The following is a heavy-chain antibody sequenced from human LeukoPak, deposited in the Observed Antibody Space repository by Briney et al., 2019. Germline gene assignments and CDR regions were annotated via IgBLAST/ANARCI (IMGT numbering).Heavy chain of an antibody. CDR3: ARSEYYYGSGSYLWGNYYYYYMDV. Sequence: PGGSLRLSCAASGFTFSSYSMNWVRQAPGKGLEWVSSISSSSYIYYADSVKGRFTISRDNAKNSLYLQMNSLRAEDTAVYYCARSEYYYGSGSYLWGNYYYYYMDVWGKGTTVTVSS. CDR2: ISSSSYI. CDR1: GFTFSSYS. D-gene: IGHD3-10*01. J-gene: IGHJ6*03. V-gene: IGHV3-21*01.